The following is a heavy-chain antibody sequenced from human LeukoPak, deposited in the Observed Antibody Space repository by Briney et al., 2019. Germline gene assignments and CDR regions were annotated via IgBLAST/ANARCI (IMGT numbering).Heavy chain of an antibody. CDR1: GGSISSGSYY. D-gene: IGHD3-3*01. CDR2: IYTSGST. V-gene: IGHV4-61*02. CDR3: AGSTYYDANWFDP. J-gene: IGHJ5*02. Sequence: PSETLSLTCTVSGGSISSGSYYWSWIRQPAGQGLEWIGRIYTSGSTNYNPSLKSRVTISIDTSKNQFSLKLTSVTAADTAVYYCAGSTYYDANWFDPWGQGTLVTVSS.